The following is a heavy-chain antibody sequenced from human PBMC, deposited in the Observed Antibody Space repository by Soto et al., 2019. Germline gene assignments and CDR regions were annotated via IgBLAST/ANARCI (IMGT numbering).Heavy chain of an antibody. V-gene: IGHV3-23*01. D-gene: IGHD3-16*01. Sequence: EVQLLESGGGLEQPGGSLRLSCAASGFTFSNYGMSWVRQAPGKGLEWVATISNSGGTTYYADSVKGRFTISRDSSKNTLYLQMYIRRADDTAVYYCPNGRYGHSHSPGNWFDPWGQGTLVTVSS. CDR3: PNGRYGHSHSPGNWFDP. CDR1: GFTFSNYG. CDR2: ISNSGGTT. J-gene: IGHJ5*02.